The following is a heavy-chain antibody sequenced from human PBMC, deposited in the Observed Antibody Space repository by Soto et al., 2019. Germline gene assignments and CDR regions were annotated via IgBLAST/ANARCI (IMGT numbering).Heavy chain of an antibody. J-gene: IGHJ6*02. Sequence: ASVKVSCNASGYTFTSYAMHWVRQAPGQRLEWMGWINAGNGNTKYSQKFQGRVTITRDTSASTAYMELSSLRSEDTAVYYCARESRVVPAAIAVSGYYYYYGMDVWGQGTTVTVSS. CDR2: INAGNGNT. V-gene: IGHV1-3*01. CDR3: ARESRVVPAAIAVSGYYYYYGMDV. CDR1: GYTFTSYA. D-gene: IGHD2-2*01.